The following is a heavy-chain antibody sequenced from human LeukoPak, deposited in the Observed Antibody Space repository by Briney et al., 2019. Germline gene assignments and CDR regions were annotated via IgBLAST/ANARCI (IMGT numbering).Heavy chain of an antibody. CDR2: IYYSGIT. J-gene: IGHJ5*02. D-gene: IGHD3-3*01. V-gene: IGHV4-39*01. CDR1: GGSISSSSYY. CDR3: ARQPRVLRFLEWLLYSWFDP. Sequence: PSETLSLTCTVSGGSISSSSYYWGWIRQPPGKGLEWIGSIYYSGITYYTLSLKRRVTISLDTSKHQFSLKLSSVPAADTAVYYCARQPRVLRFLEWLLYSWFDPWGQGTLVTVSS.